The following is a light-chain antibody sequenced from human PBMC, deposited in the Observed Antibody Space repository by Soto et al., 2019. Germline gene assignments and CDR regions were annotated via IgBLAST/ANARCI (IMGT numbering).Light chain of an antibody. CDR3: QQYNRYWT. V-gene: IGKV1-5*01. CDR1: QTISSW. CDR2: DAS. Sequence: DIQMTQSPSTLSGSVGDRFTITCRASQTISSWLAWYQQKPGKAPKLLIYDASNLESGVPSTFSGSGSGTEFTLTISSLQPDDFATYYCQQYNRYWTFGQGTKVDIK. J-gene: IGKJ1*01.